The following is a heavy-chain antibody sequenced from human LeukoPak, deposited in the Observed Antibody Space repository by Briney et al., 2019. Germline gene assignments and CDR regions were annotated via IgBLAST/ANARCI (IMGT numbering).Heavy chain of an antibody. J-gene: IGHJ3*02. CDR2: IYSGGST. V-gene: IGHV3-53*01. CDR1: GFTVSSNY. Sequence: GGSLRLSCAASGFTVSSNYMSWVRQAPGKGLEWVSVIYSGGSTYYADSVKGRFTISRDNSKNTLYLQMNSLRAEDTAVYYCARTQAPYCSGGSCYSDDAFDIWGQGTMVTVSS. CDR3: ARTQAPYCSGGSCYSDDAFDI. D-gene: IGHD2-15*01.